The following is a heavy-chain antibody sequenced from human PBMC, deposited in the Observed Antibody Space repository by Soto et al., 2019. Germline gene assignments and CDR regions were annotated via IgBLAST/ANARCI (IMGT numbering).Heavy chain of an antibody. CDR3: ARDTSVIDGLWLDP. D-gene: IGHD3-10*01. CDR2: INSDGSST. V-gene: IGHV3-74*01. Sequence: GGSLSLSCAASGFTFSSYWMHWVRQAPGKGLVWVSRINSDGSSTSYADSVKGRFTISRDNAKNTLYLQMNSLRAEDTAVYYCARDTSVIDGLWLDPWGQGTMVTVSS. J-gene: IGHJ5*02. CDR1: GFTFSSYW.